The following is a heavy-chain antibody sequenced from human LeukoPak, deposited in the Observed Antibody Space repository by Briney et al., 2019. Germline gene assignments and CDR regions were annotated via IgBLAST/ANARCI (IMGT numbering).Heavy chain of an antibody. Sequence: SETLSLTCTVSGGSITNYYWSWIRQPPGKGLEWIGYLFHSGTRRYNPSLKSRVNISSDTTKNQIFLTLNSRTAADTAVYYCARRRGWKQQLVYFDYWGQGTLATVSS. CDR2: LFHSGTR. CDR3: ARRRGWKQQLVYFDY. J-gene: IGHJ4*02. V-gene: IGHV4-59*08. D-gene: IGHD6-13*01. CDR1: GGSITNYY.